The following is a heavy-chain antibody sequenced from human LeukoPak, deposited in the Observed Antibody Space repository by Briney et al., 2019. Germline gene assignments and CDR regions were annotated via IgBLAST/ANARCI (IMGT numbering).Heavy chain of an antibody. Sequence: GESLRPSWAASGFNFSDYNMNWIRRPPGKGLEWVSHISSTGTTIYFADSVKGRFTISRDNPKNSLHLLLSGLRPGDTALYFCVRVRDPDTSAYRPFPDYWGQGTLVTVSS. J-gene: IGHJ4*02. CDR1: GFNFSDYN. CDR2: ISSTGTTI. CDR3: VRVRDPDTSAYRPFPDY. V-gene: IGHV3-11*01. D-gene: IGHD3-22*01.